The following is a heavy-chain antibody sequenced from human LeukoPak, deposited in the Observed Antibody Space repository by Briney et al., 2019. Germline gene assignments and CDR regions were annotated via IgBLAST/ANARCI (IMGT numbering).Heavy chain of an antibody. D-gene: IGHD3-22*01. CDR1: GFTFSDYY. Sequence: GGSLRLSCAASGFTFSDYYMSWIRQAPGKGLEWVSYISSSSSYTNYADSVKARFTISRDNAENSLYLQMNSLGAEDTAVYYCARGETYYYDSSDNWFDPWGQGTLVTVSS. CDR3: ARGETYYYDSSDNWFDP. CDR2: ISSSSSYT. J-gene: IGHJ5*02. V-gene: IGHV3-11*06.